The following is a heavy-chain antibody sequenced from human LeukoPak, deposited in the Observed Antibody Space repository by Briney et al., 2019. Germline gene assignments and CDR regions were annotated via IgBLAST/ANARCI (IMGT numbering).Heavy chain of an antibody. D-gene: IGHD3-22*01. Sequence: SETLSLTCTVSGGSISSYYWGWIRQPAGKGLDWIGRIFSSGSTNYNPSLKSRLPMSVDTSKNETSLNLTSVSAGDTAVYYCARNAYDSGGRAFDIWGQGTMVTVSS. J-gene: IGHJ3*02. CDR2: IFSSGST. CDR1: GGSISSYY. V-gene: IGHV4-4*07. CDR3: ARNAYDSGGRAFDI.